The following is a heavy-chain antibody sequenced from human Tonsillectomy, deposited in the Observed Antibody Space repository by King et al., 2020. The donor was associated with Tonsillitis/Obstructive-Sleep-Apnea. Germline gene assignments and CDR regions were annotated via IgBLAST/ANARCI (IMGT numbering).Heavy chain of an antibody. J-gene: IGHJ3*02. V-gene: IGHV4-39*01. CDR2: FYYSGTT. CDR1: GGPIRSSNYY. CDR3: ASHAPDIVVINDAFDI. Sequence: QLQESGPGLVMPSETLSLTCAVSGGPIRSSNYYWGWIRQPPGKGLEWIGRFYYSGTTHYNPSLKSRVTISVDTSKNQFSLKLSSVTAADTAVYYCASHAPDIVVINDAFDIWGQGTMVTVSS. D-gene: IGHD3-22*01.